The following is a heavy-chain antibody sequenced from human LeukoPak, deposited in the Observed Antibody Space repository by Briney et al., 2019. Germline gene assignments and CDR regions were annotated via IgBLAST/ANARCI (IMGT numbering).Heavy chain of an antibody. V-gene: IGHV4-4*07. Sequence: SETLSLTCTVSADSIGSYFWTWIRQPAGKGLEWIGRFHISGDTKYNPSLKSRVTMSMDTSKSQFSLRLNSVTAADSAVYYCAKGSGTYYNPILHWGRGTLVTVSP. J-gene: IGHJ1*01. CDR2: FHISGDT. D-gene: IGHD3-10*01. CDR3: AKGSGTYYNPILH. CDR1: ADSIGSYF.